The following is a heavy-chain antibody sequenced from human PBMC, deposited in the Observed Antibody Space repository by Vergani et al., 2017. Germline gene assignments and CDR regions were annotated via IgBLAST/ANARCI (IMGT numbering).Heavy chain of an antibody. J-gene: IGHJ4*02. D-gene: IGHD6-19*01. CDR2: IYHSGST. CDR3: AMDLPIAVAGKGVYNY. CDR1: GGSISSSNW. V-gene: IGHV4-4*02. Sequence: QVQLQESGPGLVKPSGTLSLTCAVSGGSISSSNWWSWVRQPPGKGLGWIGEIYHSGSTNYNPSLKSRVTISVDKSKNQFSLKLSSVTAADPAVYYCAMDLPIAVAGKGVYNYWGQGTLVTVSS.